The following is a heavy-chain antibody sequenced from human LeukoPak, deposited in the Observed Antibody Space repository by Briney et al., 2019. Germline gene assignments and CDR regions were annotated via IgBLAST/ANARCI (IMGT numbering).Heavy chain of an antibody. CDR1: AFTFSGYW. Sequence: GGSMRLSCAASAFTFSGYWMSWVRQAPGKGLEWVANIKQDGSEKYYVDSVKGRFTISRDNAKNSLYLQMNSLRAEDTAVYYCASRAHFWSGPGGWGQGTLVTVSS. V-gene: IGHV3-7*01. D-gene: IGHD3-3*02. CDR2: IKQDGSEK. J-gene: IGHJ4*02. CDR3: ASRAHFWSGPGG.